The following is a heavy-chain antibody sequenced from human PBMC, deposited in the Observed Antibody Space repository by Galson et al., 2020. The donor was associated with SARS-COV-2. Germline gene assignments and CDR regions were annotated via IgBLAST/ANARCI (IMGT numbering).Heavy chain of an antibody. D-gene: IGHD6-13*01. V-gene: IGHV3-21*01. Sequence: NSGGSLRLSCAASGFTFSSYSMNWVRQAPGKGLEWVSSISSSSSYIYYADSVKGRFTISRDNAKNSLYLQMNSLRAEDTAVYYCARPRYSSSWPPSYYFYGMDVGGQGSTGTVSS. CDR1: GFTFSSYS. CDR2: ISSSSSYI. J-gene: IGHJ6*02. CDR3: ARPRYSSSWPPSYYFYGMDV.